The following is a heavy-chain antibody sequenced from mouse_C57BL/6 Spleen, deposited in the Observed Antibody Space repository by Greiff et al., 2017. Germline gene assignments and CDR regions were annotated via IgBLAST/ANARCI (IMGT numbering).Heavy chain of an antibody. Sequence: QVQLQQPGAELVMPGASVKLSCKASGYTFTSYWMHWVKQRPGQGLEWIGEIDPSDSYTNYNQKFKGKSTLTVDKSSSTAYMQLSSLTSEDSAVYYCAREGGLMPWYFDVWGTGTTVTVSS. D-gene: IGHD6-2*01. CDR3: AREGGLMPWYFDV. J-gene: IGHJ1*03. V-gene: IGHV1-69*01. CDR2: IDPSDSYT. CDR1: GYTFTSYW.